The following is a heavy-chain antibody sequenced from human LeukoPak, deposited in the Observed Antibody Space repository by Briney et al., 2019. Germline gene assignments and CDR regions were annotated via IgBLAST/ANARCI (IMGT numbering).Heavy chain of an antibody. V-gene: IGHV3-30*02. CDR3: ARDLYGTPDY. CDR2: LLDERRN. Sequence: GGSLRLSCAASGFTFTNAWMNWVRQAPGKGLEWVAVLLDERRNNYANSVKGRFTISRDNSKSTLYLQMNSLRAEDTAVYYCARDLYGTPDYWGQGTLVTVSS. D-gene: IGHD4-17*01. CDR1: GFTFTNAW. J-gene: IGHJ4*02.